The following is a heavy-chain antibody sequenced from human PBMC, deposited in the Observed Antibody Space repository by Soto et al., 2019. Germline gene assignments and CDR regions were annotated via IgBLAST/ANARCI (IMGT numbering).Heavy chain of an antibody. D-gene: IGHD4-17*01. CDR2: ISGSGGST. CDR3: AKREGDGNFDY. CDR1: GFTFSIYA. V-gene: IGHV3-23*01. J-gene: IGHJ4*02. Sequence: EVQLLESGGGLVQPGGSLRLSCAASGFTFSIYAMNWVRQAQGKGPEWVSFISGSGGSTYYADSVKGRFTISRDNSKNALYLQMKSLRAEDTAVYYCAKREGDGNFDYWGQGTLVTVSS.